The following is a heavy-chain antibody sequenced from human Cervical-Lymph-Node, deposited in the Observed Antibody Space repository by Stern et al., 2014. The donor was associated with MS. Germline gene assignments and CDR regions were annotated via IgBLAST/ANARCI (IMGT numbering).Heavy chain of an antibody. Sequence: QLVQSGPEVKKPGTSVRVSCKASGFTFSSSAVQWVRQARGQRLEWIGGIVVGSGNTDYAETFQERVTITRDKSTNTAYRELSSLRSEDTAVYYCAARANYYDSPGDWFDPWGQGTLVTVSS. J-gene: IGHJ5*02. CDR2: IVVGSGNT. V-gene: IGHV1-58*01. CDR1: GFTFSSSA. CDR3: AARANYYDSPGDWFDP. D-gene: IGHD3-22*01.